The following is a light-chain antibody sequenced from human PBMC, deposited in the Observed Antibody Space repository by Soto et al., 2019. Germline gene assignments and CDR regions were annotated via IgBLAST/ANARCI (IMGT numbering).Light chain of an antibody. CDR1: QSVRNNF. V-gene: IGKV3-20*01. CDR3: QQHSYPPPSYT. J-gene: IGKJ2*01. CDR2: LAS. Sequence: EIVLTQSPGTLSLSPGDTATLSCRATQSVRNNFLSWYQQKPGQAPRLLMYLASTRATGIPDRFSGSGSGTDFTLTISRLEPEDFAVYYCQQHSYPPPSYTFGQGTKLEIK.